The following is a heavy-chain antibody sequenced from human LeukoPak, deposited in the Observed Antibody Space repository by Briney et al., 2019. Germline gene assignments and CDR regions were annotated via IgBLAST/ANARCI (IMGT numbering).Heavy chain of an antibody. CDR2: INTNTGNP. Sequence: GASVKVSCKASGYTFTSYAMNWVRQAPGQGLEWMGWINTNTGNPTYAQGFTGRFVFSLDTSVSTAYLQISSLKAEDTAVYYCARAGVGATLWAYHLNNWFDPWGQGTLVTVSS. D-gene: IGHD1-26*01. V-gene: IGHV7-4-1*02. CDR3: ARAGVGATLWAYHLNNWFDP. J-gene: IGHJ5*02. CDR1: GYTFTSYA.